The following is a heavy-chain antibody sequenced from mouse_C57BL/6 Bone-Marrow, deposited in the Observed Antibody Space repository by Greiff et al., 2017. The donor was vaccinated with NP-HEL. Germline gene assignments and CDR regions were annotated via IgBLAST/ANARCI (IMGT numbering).Heavy chain of an antibody. Sequence: VQLQQSGAELVRPGTSVKVSCKASGYAFTNYLIEWVKQRPGQGLEWLGALNTGSGGTNYNEKFKGKATLTADKSSSTAYMQLSSLTSEDSAVYFCARERFAYWGQGTLVTVSA. J-gene: IGHJ3*01. CDR2: LNTGSGGT. V-gene: IGHV1-54*01. CDR1: GYAFTNYL. CDR3: ARERFAY.